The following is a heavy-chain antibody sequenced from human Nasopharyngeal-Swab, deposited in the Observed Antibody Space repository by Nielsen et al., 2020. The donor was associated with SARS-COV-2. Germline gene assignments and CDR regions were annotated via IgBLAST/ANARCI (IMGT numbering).Heavy chain of an antibody. Sequence: GSLRLSCAVTGGSFGSYYWSWIRQPPGKGLEWIGEINHSGSTTYNPSLKSRVTISVDTSKKQFSQKLSSVTAADTAVYYCARGGGRDIVVVPAAVPISFDYWGQGTLVTVSS. CDR2: INHSGST. J-gene: IGHJ4*02. CDR1: GGSFGSYY. V-gene: IGHV4-34*01. CDR3: ARGGGRDIVVVPAAVPISFDY. D-gene: IGHD2-2*01.